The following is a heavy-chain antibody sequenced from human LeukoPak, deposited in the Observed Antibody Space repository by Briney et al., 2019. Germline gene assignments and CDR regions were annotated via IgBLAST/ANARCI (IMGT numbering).Heavy chain of an antibody. D-gene: IGHD3-3*01. CDR2: ISGSGGST. J-gene: IGHJ4*02. V-gene: IGHV3-23*01. CDR3: AKERDYDFWSGYYGLTFDY. Sequence: GGSLRLSRAASGFTFSSYAMSWVRQAPGKGLEWVSAISGSGGSTYYADSVKGRFTISRDNSKNTLYLQMNSLRAEDTAVYYCAKERDYDFWSGYYGLTFDYWGQGTLVTVSS. CDR1: GFTFSSYA.